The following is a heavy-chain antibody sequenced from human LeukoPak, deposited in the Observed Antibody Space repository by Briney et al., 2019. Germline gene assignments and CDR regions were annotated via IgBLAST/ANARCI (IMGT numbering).Heavy chain of an antibody. Sequence: GGSLRLSCAASGFTVSSNHMSWVRQAPGKGLEWVSVIYSGGSTYYADSVKGRFTISRDNSKNMLYLQMNSLRAEDTAVYYCARQKYSSGPDYWGQGTLVTVSS. J-gene: IGHJ4*02. CDR3: ARQKYSSGPDY. CDR1: GFTVSSNH. V-gene: IGHV3-66*04. D-gene: IGHD6-19*01. CDR2: IYSGGST.